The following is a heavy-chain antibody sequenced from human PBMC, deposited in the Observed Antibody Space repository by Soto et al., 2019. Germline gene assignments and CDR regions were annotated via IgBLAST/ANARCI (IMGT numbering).Heavy chain of an antibody. CDR1: GDSVSSGDSS. CDR3: ARGPCQDYFD. CDR2: IYYIGGP. Sequence: SETLSLTCLVSGDSVSSGDSSWSWIRQPPGKDLEWIGYIYYIGGPYYHPSLHSRVTISMDTSKNQVSLNLTSLTAADPAVYFCARGPCQDYFD. J-gene: IGHJ4*01. V-gene: IGHV4-30-4*01.